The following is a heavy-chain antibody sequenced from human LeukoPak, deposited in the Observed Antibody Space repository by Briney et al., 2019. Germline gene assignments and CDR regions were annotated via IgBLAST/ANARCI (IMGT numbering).Heavy chain of an antibody. CDR1: RFSFSSYA. Sequence: GGSLRLSCAASRFSFSSYAMSWVRQAPGKGLEWVSGISGNAGSTYYADSVKGRFTISRDNSKNTLYLQMNSLRAEDTAVYYCAKDLGYSSGPAGYWGQGTLVTVSS. V-gene: IGHV3-23*01. CDR2: ISGNAGST. CDR3: AKDLGYSSGPAGY. D-gene: IGHD6-19*01. J-gene: IGHJ4*02.